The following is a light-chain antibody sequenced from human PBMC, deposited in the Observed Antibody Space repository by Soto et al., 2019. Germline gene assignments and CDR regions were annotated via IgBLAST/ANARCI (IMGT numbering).Light chain of an antibody. Sequence: EIVMTQSPATLSVSRGERATLSCRASQSVSSYLAWYQQKPGQAPRLLIYGASTRATGIPARFSGSGSGTEVTLTISSLQSEDFAVYYCQQYNNWPSWTFGQGTKVEIK. CDR1: QSVSSY. J-gene: IGKJ1*01. V-gene: IGKV3-15*01. CDR2: GAS. CDR3: QQYNNWPSWT.